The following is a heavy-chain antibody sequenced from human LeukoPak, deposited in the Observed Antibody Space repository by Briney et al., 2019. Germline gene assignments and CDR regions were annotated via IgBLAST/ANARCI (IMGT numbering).Heavy chain of an antibody. CDR2: ISSRSSYI. CDR3: ASLTRVDY. D-gene: IGHD3-9*01. Sequence: GGSLRLSCAASGFTFSSYNMNWVRQAPGKGLEWVSSISSRSSYIFYADSVKGRFTISRDNAKNSLHLQLNSLGAEDTAIYYCASLTRVDYWGQGTLVTVSS. V-gene: IGHV3-21*01. J-gene: IGHJ4*02. CDR1: GFTFSSYN.